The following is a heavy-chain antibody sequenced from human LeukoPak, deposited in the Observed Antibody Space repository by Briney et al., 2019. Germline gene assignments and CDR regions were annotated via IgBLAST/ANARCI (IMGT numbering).Heavy chain of an antibody. J-gene: IGHJ6*03. V-gene: IGHV1-8*03. CDR2: MNPNSGNT. CDR1: GYTFTSYD. Sequence: ASVKVSCKASGYTFTSYDINWVRQATGQGLEWMGWMNPNSGNTGYAQKFQGRVTITRNTSISTAYMELSSLRSEDTAVYYCARVYLSPGTTSYPYYYYYMDVWGKGTTVTVSS. D-gene: IGHD1-7*01. CDR3: ARVYLSPGTTSYPYYYYYMDV.